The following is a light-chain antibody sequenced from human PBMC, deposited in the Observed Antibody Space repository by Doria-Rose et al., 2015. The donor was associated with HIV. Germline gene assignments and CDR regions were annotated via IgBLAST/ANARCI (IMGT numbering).Light chain of an antibody. CDR3: QQYYNGLPYT. J-gene: IGKJ2*01. CDR1: HDLTNS. Sequence: PSSLSASVGDRVTITCRASHDLTNSLAWYQHKRGEAPKCPLYGASTLENGVPSRFSGSGSGTNYTLTISSLQPEDFATYYCQQYYNGLPYTFGQGTKLEIK. V-gene: IGKV1-NL1*01. CDR2: GAS.